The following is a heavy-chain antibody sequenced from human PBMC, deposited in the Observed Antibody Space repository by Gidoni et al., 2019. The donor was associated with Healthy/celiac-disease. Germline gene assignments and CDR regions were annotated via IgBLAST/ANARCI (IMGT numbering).Heavy chain of an antibody. CDR3: ASQPRIVTPGTLDY. CDR1: GGSISSSSYY. Sequence: QLQLQESGPGLVKPSETLSLTCTVSGGSISSSSYYWGWIRQPPGKGLEWIGSIYYSGSTYYNPSLKSRVTISVDTSKNQFSLKLSSVTAADTAVYYCASQPRIVTPGTLDYWGQGTLVTVSS. CDR2: IYYSGST. V-gene: IGHV4-39*01. D-gene: IGHD6-13*01. J-gene: IGHJ4*02.